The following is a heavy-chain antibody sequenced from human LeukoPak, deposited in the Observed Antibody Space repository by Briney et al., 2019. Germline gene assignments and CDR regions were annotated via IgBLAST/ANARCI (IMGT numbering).Heavy chain of an antibody. Sequence: GRSLRLSCAASGFTFSSYAMHWVRQAPGKGLEWVAVISYDGSSKYYADSVKGRFTISRDNSKNTLYLQMNGLRGDDTAIYYCAKDDGGSPPDAFDIWGQGTLVSVSS. CDR2: ISYDGSSK. V-gene: IGHV3-30-3*01. D-gene: IGHD1-26*01. CDR3: AKDDGGSPPDAFDI. CDR1: GFTFSSYA. J-gene: IGHJ3*02.